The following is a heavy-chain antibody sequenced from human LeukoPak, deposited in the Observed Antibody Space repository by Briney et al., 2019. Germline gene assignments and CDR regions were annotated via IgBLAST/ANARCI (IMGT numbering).Heavy chain of an antibody. CDR1: GFTFSSYS. D-gene: IGHD3-10*01. V-gene: IGHV3-21*01. CDR2: ISSSSSYI. CDR3: ARTYYYGSGSPSLSDY. Sequence: GGSLRLSCAASGFTFSSYSMNWVRQAPGKGLEWVSSISSSSSYIYYADSVKGRFTISRDNAKNSLYLQMNSLRAEDTAVYHCARTYYYGSGSPSLSDYWGQGTLVTVSS. J-gene: IGHJ4*02.